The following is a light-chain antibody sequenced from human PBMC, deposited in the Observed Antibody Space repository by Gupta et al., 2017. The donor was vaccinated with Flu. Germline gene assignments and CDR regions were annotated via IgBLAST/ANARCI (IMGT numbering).Light chain of an antibody. CDR1: TGAVTSGHY. J-gene: IGLJ3*02. Sequence: QAVETQQPSLTVSPGGTVALTCGSSTGAVTSGHYPYWFQQKPGQAPRTLIYDTNNKHSWTPARFSGSLLGGKAALTLSGAQPEDEADYYCLLSYGDARPVFGGGTKLTVL. CDR2: DTN. V-gene: IGLV7-46*01. CDR3: LLSYGDARPV.